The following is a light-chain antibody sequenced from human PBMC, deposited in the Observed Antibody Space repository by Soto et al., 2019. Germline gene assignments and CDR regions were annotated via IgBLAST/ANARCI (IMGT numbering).Light chain of an antibody. V-gene: IGLV4-69*01. CDR1: SGHSSYA. CDR2: LNSDGSH. CDR3: QTWGTGVV. J-gene: IGLJ2*01. Sequence: QPVLTQSPSASASLGASVKLTCTLSSGHSSYAIAWHQQQPEKGPRYLMKLNSDGSHSKGDGIPDRFSGSGAERYLTISSLQSEDEADYYCQTWGTGVVFGGGTKLTVL.